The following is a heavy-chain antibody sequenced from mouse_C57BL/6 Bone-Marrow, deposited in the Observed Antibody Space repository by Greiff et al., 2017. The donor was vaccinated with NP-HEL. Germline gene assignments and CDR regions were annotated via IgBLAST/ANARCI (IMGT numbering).Heavy chain of an antibody. Sequence: QVQLQQSGAELARPGASVKLSCKASGYTFTSYGISWVKQRTGQGLEWIGEIYPRSGNTYYNEKFKGKATLTADKSSSTAYMELRSLTSEDSAVYFCARRGYDSNYAWFAYWGQGTLVTVSA. CDR2: IYPRSGNT. J-gene: IGHJ3*01. CDR3: ARRGYDSNYAWFAY. D-gene: IGHD2-5*01. V-gene: IGHV1-81*01. CDR1: GYTFTSYG.